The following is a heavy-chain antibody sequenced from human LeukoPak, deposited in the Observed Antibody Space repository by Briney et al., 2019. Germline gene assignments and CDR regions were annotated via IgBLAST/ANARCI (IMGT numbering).Heavy chain of an antibody. CDR1: GITFSSYS. CDR3: TANFNY. CDR2: INSDESRT. J-gene: IGHJ4*02. Sequence: GGSLRLSCAASGITFSSYSMNWVRQAPGKGLEWVSRINSDESRTNYADSVKGRFAISRDNAKNTVYLQMNSLRAEDTAVYYCTANFNYWGQGTLVTVSS. V-gene: IGHV3-74*01.